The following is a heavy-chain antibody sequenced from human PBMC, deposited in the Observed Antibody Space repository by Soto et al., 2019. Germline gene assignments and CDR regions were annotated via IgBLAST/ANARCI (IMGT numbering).Heavy chain of an antibody. D-gene: IGHD1-1*01. CDR2: MSHSGGT. Sequence: QVQLQQWGAGLLKPSETLSLTCAVFGGSVNSGNYYWSWIRQPPGKGLEWIGEMSHSGGTHFNPSLKSRVPISGDTSKNQFALKTSSVTAAVTALYYCARVERGTATTVVDAFDIWGPGRMVTVSS. CDR1: GGSVNSGNYY. J-gene: IGHJ3*02. CDR3: ARVERGTATTVVDAFDI. V-gene: IGHV4-34*01.